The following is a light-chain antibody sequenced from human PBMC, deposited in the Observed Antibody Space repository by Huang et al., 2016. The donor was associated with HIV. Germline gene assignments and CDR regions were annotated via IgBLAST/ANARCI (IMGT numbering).Light chain of an antibody. CDR3: HQYASSPYT. J-gene: IGKJ2*01. V-gene: IGKV3-20*01. CDR1: QNLSSNN. Sequence: DIVLTQSPGTLSLSPGDRAILPCRASQNLSSNNLAWFQQKRDHAPRLLMYGTSNRATGIPDRFSGVGSGTEFTLTISSLAPGDFAVYYCHQYASSPYTFGRGTQLEI. CDR2: GTS.